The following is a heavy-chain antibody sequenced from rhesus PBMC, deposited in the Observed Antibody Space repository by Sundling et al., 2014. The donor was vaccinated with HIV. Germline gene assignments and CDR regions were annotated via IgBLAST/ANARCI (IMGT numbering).Heavy chain of an antibody. Sequence: EVQLVESGGGLVQPGGSLRLSCAASGFTFNFYDMNWVRQPLGKGLEWVSSISNTGKTVYYADSVKGRFTISRDNAKNSLSLEMNSLKTEDTAVYYCTRDGNSNFHYWGQGVLVTVSS. CDR1: GFTFNFYD. CDR3: TRDGNSNFHY. D-gene: IGHD5-24*01. V-gene: IGHV3S4*01. CDR2: ISNTGKTV. J-gene: IGHJ4*01.